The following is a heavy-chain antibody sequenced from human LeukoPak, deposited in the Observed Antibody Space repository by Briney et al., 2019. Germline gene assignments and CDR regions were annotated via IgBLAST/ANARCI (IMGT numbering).Heavy chain of an antibody. CDR3: ARQPTVKRGAVASNFDY. CDR1: GGLITTSIHX. CDR2: IYYNGXT. J-gene: IGHJ4*02. V-gene: IGHV4-39*01. D-gene: IGHD6-19*01. Sequence: SETLSLTCSVSGGLITTSIHXXAXIXXXPXKGXXWXASIYYNGXTYYNASLESRXXXSVDTSTNQFSLRLRSVSAADTSVYYCARQPTVKRGAVASNFDYWGRGTLVTVSS.